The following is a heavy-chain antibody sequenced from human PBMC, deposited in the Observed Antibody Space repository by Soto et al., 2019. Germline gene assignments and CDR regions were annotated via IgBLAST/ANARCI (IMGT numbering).Heavy chain of an antibody. CDR3: AKDRGFPGMDV. J-gene: IGHJ6*02. CDR2: ISYDGSNK. CDR1: GFTFSSYG. Sequence: GGSLRLSCAASGFTFSSYGMHWVRQAPGKGLEWVAVISYDGSNKYYADSVKGRFTISRDNSKNTLYLQMNSLRAEDTAVYYCAKDRGFPGMDVWGQGTTVTVSS. V-gene: IGHV3-30*18.